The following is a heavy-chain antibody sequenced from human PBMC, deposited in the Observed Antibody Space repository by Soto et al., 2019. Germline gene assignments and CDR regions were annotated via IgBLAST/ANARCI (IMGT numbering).Heavy chain of an antibody. D-gene: IGHD6-13*01. Sequence: ETLSLTCTVSGGSISSSSYYWGWIRQPPGKGLEWIGSIYYSGSTYYNPSLKSRVTISVDTSKDQFSLKLSSVTAADTAVYYCARDKQQLAYWGQGTLVTVSS. V-gene: IGHV4-39*02. CDR3: ARDKQQLAY. J-gene: IGHJ1*01. CDR1: GGSISSSSYY. CDR2: IYYSGST.